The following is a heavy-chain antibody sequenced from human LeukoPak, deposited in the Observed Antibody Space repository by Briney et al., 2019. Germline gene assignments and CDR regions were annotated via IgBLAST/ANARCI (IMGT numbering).Heavy chain of an antibody. Sequence: GGSLRLSCAASGFTFSIYSTSWVRQAPGKGLEWVSSISSTSIYTYYADSVRGRFTISRDNAEKSLYLQINSLGVEDTAVYSCARVAAGAEAHTLHYHYMDVWGKGTTVTVSS. CDR2: ISSTSIYT. CDR3: ARVAAGAEAHTLHYHYMDV. J-gene: IGHJ6*03. V-gene: IGHV3-21*01. D-gene: IGHD6-13*01. CDR1: GFTFSIYS.